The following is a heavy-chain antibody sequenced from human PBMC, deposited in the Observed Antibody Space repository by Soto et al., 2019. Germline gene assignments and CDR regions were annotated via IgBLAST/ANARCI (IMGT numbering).Heavy chain of an antibody. CDR1: GYIFIGYW. CDR2: VYPRDSDT. Sequence: PWESLKISFNASGYIFIGYWIGWVRQMPGEGLEWMGIVYPRDSDTRYSPSFQGQVTISADRSTGTAFLQWRSLKASDTALYYCARPPLPGYSIHFNSWGQGTLVTVSS. V-gene: IGHV5-51*01. D-gene: IGHD3-9*01. CDR3: ARPPLPGYSIHFNS. J-gene: IGHJ4*02.